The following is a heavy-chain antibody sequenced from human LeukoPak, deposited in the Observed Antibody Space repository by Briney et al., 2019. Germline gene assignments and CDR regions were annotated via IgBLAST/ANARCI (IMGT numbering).Heavy chain of an antibody. V-gene: IGHV4-39*07. CDR3: ARERTTTTNWFDP. CDR2: VYHNGGT. D-gene: IGHD5-12*01. Sequence: SETLSLTCTVSGDSISSSSYYWGWIRQPPGKGLEWIGSVYHNGGTYYNPSLKSRVTISVDTSKNQFSLKLSSVTAADTAVYYCARERTTTTNWFDPWGQGTLVTVSS. J-gene: IGHJ5*02. CDR1: GDSISSSSYY.